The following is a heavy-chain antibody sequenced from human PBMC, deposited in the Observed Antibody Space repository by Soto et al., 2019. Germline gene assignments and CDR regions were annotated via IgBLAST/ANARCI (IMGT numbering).Heavy chain of an antibody. J-gene: IGHJ4*02. CDR2: IYYSGNT. D-gene: IGHD1-26*01. V-gene: IGHV4-59*01. CDR3: ARVKYTGSNSYLDY. CDR1: GGSIRNYY. Sequence: PSETLSLTCAVSGGSIRNYYWSWIRQPPRRGLGWIGHIYYSGNTNYNPSLKSRVTISVDTSENQFSLKLSSVTAADAAVYYCARVKYTGSNSYLDYWGQGTLVTVS.